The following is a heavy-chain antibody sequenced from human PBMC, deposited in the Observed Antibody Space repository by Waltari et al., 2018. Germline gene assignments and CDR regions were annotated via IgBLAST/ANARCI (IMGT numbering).Heavy chain of an antibody. CDR3: AKSGLSPD. J-gene: IGHJ4*02. Sequence: EVQLVESGGGLVQPGRSLRLSCAASGFTCDDYAMHWVRQAPGKGLEWVSGISWNSGSIGYADSVKGRFTISRDNAKNSLYLQMNSLRAEDTALYYCAKSGLSPDWGQGTLVTVSS. CDR1: GFTCDDYA. CDR2: ISWNSGSI. D-gene: IGHD7-27*01. V-gene: IGHV3-9*01.